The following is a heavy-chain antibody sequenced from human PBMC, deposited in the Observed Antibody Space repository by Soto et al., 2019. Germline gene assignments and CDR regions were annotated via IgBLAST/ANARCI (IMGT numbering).Heavy chain of an antibody. CDR1: GFIFSSHA. V-gene: IGHV3-23*01. Sequence: EVQLLESGGGLAQPGGSLRLSCAASGFIFSSHAMSWVRQAPGKGLEWVSGISGSGGRTFYADSVKGRLSISRDNSQNTLYLQMNSLRAEDTAVYYCAKAACGSECYYRLGVWGTGTTVTVSS. CDR3: AKAACGSECYYRLGV. D-gene: IGHD2-21*01. J-gene: IGHJ6*04. CDR2: ISGSGGRT.